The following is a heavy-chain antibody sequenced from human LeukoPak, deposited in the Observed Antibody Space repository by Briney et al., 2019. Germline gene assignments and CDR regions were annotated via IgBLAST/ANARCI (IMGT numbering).Heavy chain of an antibody. CDR3: ARVSRPEFFFDC. Sequence: GGSLRLSCAASGFTFSSYEMNWVRQAPGKGLEWVSYIRSSGGTTYYPDSVKGRFTISRDDAKNSLYLQMNSLRAEDTAVYYCARVSRPEFFFDCWGQGTLVTVSS. J-gene: IGHJ4*02. CDR2: IRSSGGTT. V-gene: IGHV3-48*03. CDR1: GFTFSSYE. D-gene: IGHD2-2*01.